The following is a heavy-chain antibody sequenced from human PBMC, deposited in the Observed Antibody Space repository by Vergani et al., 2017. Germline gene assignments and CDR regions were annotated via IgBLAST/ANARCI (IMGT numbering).Heavy chain of an antibody. V-gene: IGHV1-58*02. CDR2: IVVGSGNT. D-gene: IGHD2-2*02. CDR1: GFTFTSSA. CDR3: ARDSIHYYYYYYMDV. J-gene: IGHJ6*03. Sequence: QMQLVQSGPEVKKPGTSVKVSCKASGFTFTSSAMQWVRQARGQRLEWIGWIVVGSGNTNYAQKFQERVTITRDMSTSTAYMELSSLRSEDTAVYYCARDSIHYYYYYYMDVWGKGTTVTVSS.